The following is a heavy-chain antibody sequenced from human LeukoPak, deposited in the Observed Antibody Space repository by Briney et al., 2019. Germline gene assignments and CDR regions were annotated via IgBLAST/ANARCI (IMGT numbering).Heavy chain of an antibody. D-gene: IGHD3-10*01. Sequence: TGESLKISCKGSGYSFTSCWIGWVRQMPGKGLEWMGIIYPGDSDTRYSPSFQGQVTISADKSISTAYLQWSSLKASDTAMYYCARFMVRGVIITTFDYWGQGTLVTVSS. J-gene: IGHJ4*02. CDR3: ARFMVRGVIITTFDY. CDR2: IYPGDSDT. CDR1: GYSFTSCW. V-gene: IGHV5-51*01.